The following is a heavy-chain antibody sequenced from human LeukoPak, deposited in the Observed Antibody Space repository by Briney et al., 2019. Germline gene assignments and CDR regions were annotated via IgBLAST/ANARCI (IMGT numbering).Heavy chain of an antibody. CDR1: GGSFSGYY. Sequence: PSETLSLTCAVYGGSFSGYYWSWIRQPPGKGLEWIGEINHSGSTNYNPSLKSRVTISVDTSKNQFSLKLSSVTAADTAVYYCARESYDYVRGSYRLNTPFDYWGQGTLVTVSS. D-gene: IGHD3-16*02. V-gene: IGHV4-34*01. CDR3: ARESYDYVRGSYRLNTPFDY. CDR2: INHSGST. J-gene: IGHJ4*02.